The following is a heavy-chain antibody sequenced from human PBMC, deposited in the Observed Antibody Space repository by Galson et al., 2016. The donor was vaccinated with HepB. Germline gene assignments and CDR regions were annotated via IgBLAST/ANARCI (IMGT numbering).Heavy chain of an antibody. D-gene: IGHD1/OR15-1a*01. CDR3: AKSMNWNNHLLLF. J-gene: IGHJ4*02. CDR2: ISGGGGST. V-gene: IGHV3-23*01. Sequence: SLRLSCAASGFSLSIYSMNWVRQAPGKGLEWVSAISGGGGSTYYADSVKGRFTISRDNSKNTVYLQMNSLRAEDTALYYCAKSMNWNNHLLLFWGQGTLVTDSA. CDR1: GFSLSIYS.